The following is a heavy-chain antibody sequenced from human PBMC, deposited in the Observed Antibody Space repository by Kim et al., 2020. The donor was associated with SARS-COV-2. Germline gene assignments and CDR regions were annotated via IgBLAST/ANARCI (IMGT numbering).Heavy chain of an antibody. D-gene: IGHD3-3*01. J-gene: IGHJ5*02. CDR1: GGSISSYY. CDR3: ARVNTIFGVVESDWFDP. CDR2: IYTSGST. V-gene: IGHV4-4*07. Sequence: SETLSLTCTVSGGSISSYYWSWIRQPAGKGLEWIGRIYTSGSTNYNPSLKSRVTMSVDTSKNQFSLKLSSVTAADTAVYYCARVNTIFGVVESDWFDPWGQGTLVTVSS.